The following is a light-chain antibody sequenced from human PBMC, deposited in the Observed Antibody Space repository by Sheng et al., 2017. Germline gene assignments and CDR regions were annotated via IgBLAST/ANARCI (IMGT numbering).Light chain of an antibody. Sequence: EIVMTQSPATLSVSPGERATLSCRASQSVSSNLAWYQQKPGQAPRLLIYGASIRATGIPARFSGSGSGTEFTLTISILQSEDFASYYCQQYYSYPLTFGGGTKVEIK. CDR2: GAS. V-gene: IGKV3D-15*03. CDR3: QQYYSYPLT. CDR1: QSVSSN. J-gene: IGKJ4*01.